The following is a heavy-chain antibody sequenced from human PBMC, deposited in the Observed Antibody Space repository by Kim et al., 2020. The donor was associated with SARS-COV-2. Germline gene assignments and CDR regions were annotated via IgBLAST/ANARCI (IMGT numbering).Heavy chain of an antibody. CDR3: ARAYGESRRYY. V-gene: IGHV4-34*01. D-gene: IGHD3-10*01. Sequence: SETLSLTCAVYGGSFTEYYCTWIRQPPGKGLEWIGEITHSGITNYNPSLKSRVSISVDTSKNQFSLELRSVTAADTAVYYCARAYGESRRYYWGQGALVTVSS. J-gene: IGHJ4*02. CDR2: ITHSGIT. CDR1: GGSFTEYY.